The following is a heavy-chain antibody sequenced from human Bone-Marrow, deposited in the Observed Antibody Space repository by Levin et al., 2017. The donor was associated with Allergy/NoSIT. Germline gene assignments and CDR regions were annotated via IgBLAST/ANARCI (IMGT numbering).Heavy chain of an antibody. CDR1: DGSISGYY. Sequence: MASETLSLTCTVSDGSISGYYWSWIRQAPGKALEWIGYIYDSADTKYNPSLKSRVTMSVDTTKSQFSLKLNSVTAADTAVYFCATSVVGASWAIFDMWGQGTMVTVSS. CDR3: ATSVVGASWAIFDM. V-gene: IGHV4-59*03. CDR2: IYDSADT. J-gene: IGHJ3*02. D-gene: IGHD1-26*01.